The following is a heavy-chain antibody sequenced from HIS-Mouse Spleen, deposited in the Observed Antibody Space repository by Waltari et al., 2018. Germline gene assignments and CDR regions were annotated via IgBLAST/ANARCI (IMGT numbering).Heavy chain of an antibody. Sequence: QVQLVQSGAEVKKPGASVKVSCKASGYTFTGYYMHWVRQAPGQGLEWMGWINPNSGGTNYAQKFQGRVTMTRDTSISTAYMELSRLRSDDTAVYYCARDSRDYYGSGSYSAFDIWGQGTMVTVSS. CDR2: INPNSGGT. CDR3: ARDSRDYYGSGSYSAFDI. D-gene: IGHD3-10*01. J-gene: IGHJ3*02. V-gene: IGHV1-2*02. CDR1: GYTFTGYY.